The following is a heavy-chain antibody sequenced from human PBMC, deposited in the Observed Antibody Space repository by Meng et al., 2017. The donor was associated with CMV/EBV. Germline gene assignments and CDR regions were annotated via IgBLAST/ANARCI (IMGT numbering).Heavy chain of an antibody. J-gene: IGHJ6*02. V-gene: IGHV3-33*06. Sequence: GGSLRLSCAASGFTFSSYGMHWVRQAPGKGLEWVAVIWYDGSNKYYADSVKGRFTISRDNSKNTLYLQMNSLRAEDTAVYYCAKVSSGGCGGDCYSYYYYGMDVWGQGTTVTVSS. CDR1: GFTFSSYG. CDR3: AKVSSGGCGGDCYSYYYYGMDV. D-gene: IGHD2-21*01. CDR2: IWYDGSNK.